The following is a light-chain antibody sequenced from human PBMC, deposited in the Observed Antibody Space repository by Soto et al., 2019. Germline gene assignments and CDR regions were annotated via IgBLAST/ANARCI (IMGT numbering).Light chain of an antibody. CDR2: ATS. J-gene: IGKJ2*01. V-gene: IGKV1-39*01. CDR1: QPIANY. Sequence: DIQMTQSPSSLSASVGDRVTISCRASQPIANYLNWYQHKPGKAPNLLIFATSSLHSGVPSRFSGSGYGTDFTLTISSLQPEDSATYYCPQTQSTLMYTFGQGTRVEI. CDR3: PQTQSTLMYT.